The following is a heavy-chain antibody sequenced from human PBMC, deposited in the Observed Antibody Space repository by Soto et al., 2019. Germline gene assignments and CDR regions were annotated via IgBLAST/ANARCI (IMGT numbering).Heavy chain of an antibody. D-gene: IGHD6-19*01. V-gene: IGHV3-30*18. Sequence: QIQLVESGGGVVQPGASQRLSRAASGFTLSSYGMHWVRQAPGKGLEWVAVISYNGNNQYYADSVRGRFTISRDNSKSTLYLQMNSLRAEDTAVYYCAKDRGHLAVAAITGGGDFDKWGQGTMVTVSS. CDR3: AKDRGHLAVAAITGGGDFDK. CDR2: ISYNGNNQ. CDR1: GFTLSSYG. J-gene: IGHJ3*02.